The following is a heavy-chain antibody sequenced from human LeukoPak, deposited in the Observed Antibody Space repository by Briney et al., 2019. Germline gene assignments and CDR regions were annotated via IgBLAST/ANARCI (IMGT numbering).Heavy chain of an antibody. D-gene: IGHD6-19*01. J-gene: IGHJ4*02. CDR3: AEDVWSSLVAGEFDY. Sequence: GGSLRLSCAASGFTFSSYAMSWVRQAPGKGLEWVSAISGSGGSTYYADSVKGRFTISRDNSKNTLYLQMNSLRAEDTAVYYCAEDVWSSLVAGEFDYWGQGTLVTVSS. CDR1: GFTFSSYA. V-gene: IGHV3-23*01. CDR2: ISGSGGST.